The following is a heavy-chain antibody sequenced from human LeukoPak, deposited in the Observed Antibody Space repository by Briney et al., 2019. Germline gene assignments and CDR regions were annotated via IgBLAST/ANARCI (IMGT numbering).Heavy chain of an antibody. D-gene: IGHD3-10*01. CDR1: GGSIKTYH. CDR3: ASGPTDYGAGTEFEY. Sequence: SETLSLTCTVSGGSIKTYHWSWIRQPAGKGLEWIGRISDRGSTNYNPSLKSRVIMSVDASKNQFSLKLISVTAADTAVYYCASGPTDYGAGTEFEYWGQGTLVIVSS. V-gene: IGHV4-4*07. CDR2: ISDRGST. J-gene: IGHJ4*02.